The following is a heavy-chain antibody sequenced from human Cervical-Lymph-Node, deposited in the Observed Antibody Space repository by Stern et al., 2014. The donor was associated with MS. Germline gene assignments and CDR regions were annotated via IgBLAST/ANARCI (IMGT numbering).Heavy chain of an antibody. Sequence: VQLVESGADVKKPGSAVRVSCKASGGVSWLSPATGQGLEYMGGIIRPVVTAHYAERLQGRLAITADTERNTTYMELLSLRSDDTAVYYCARGTGDNWVDPWGQGTLVSVSS. J-gene: IGHJ5*02. CDR2: IIRPVVTA. CDR3: ARGTGDNWVDP. V-gene: IGHV1-69*06. D-gene: IGHD3-10*01. CDR1: GG.